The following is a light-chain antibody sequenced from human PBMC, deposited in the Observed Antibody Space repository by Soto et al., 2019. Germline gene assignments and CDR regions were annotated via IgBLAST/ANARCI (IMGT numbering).Light chain of an antibody. CDR2: ETS. J-gene: IGKJ1*01. V-gene: IGKV1-39*01. Sequence: DIQMTQSPSSLSASVGDRVTVTCLASQNIKNYVNWYQQKPGRAPNLLIYETSTLQSGVPSRFIGSGSGTDFTLTISSLQPEDFATYYCQQGYSAPWTFGRGTKVDIK. CDR3: QQGYSAPWT. CDR1: QNIKNY.